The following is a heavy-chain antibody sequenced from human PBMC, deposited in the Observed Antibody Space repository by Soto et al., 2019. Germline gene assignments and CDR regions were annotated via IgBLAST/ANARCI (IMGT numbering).Heavy chain of an antibody. CDR2: INSDGSST. V-gene: IGHV3-74*01. D-gene: IGHD5-12*01. Sequence: GGSLRLSCAASGFTFSSYAMSWVRQAPGKGLVWVSRINSDGSSTSYADSVKGRFTISRDNAKNTLYLQMNSLRAEDTAVYYCARVYSGYDLFAPMDVWGQGTTVTVSS. CDR3: ARVYSGYDLFAPMDV. J-gene: IGHJ6*02. CDR1: GFTFSSYA.